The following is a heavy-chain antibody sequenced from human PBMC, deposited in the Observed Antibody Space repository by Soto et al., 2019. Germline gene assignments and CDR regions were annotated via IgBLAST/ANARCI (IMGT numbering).Heavy chain of an antibody. CDR2: ISGSGGST. CDR1: GFTFSSYA. V-gene: IGHV3-23*01. CDR3: AKVLSPYYYDSSGPGPFDY. Sequence: PGGSLRLSCAASGFTFSSYAMSWVHQAPGKGLEWVSAISGSGGSTYYADSVKGRFTISRDNSKNTLYLQMNSLRAEDTAVYYCAKVLSPYYYDSSGPGPFDYWGQGTLVTVSS. J-gene: IGHJ4*02. D-gene: IGHD3-22*01.